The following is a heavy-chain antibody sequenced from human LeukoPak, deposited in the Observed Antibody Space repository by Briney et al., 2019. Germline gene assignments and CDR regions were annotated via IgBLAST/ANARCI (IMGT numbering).Heavy chain of an antibody. V-gene: IGHV3-21*01. CDR3: ARDTEWELMGSYYFDY. CDR2: ITSSSTYI. J-gene: IGHJ4*02. Sequence: GGSLRLSCAASGFTFSSYGMHWVRQAPGKGLEWVSSITSSSTYIYYADSVKGRFTISRDNAKNSLYLQMNSLRAEDTAVYYCARDTEWELMGSYYFDYWGQGTLVTVSS. D-gene: IGHD1-26*01. CDR1: GFTFSSYG.